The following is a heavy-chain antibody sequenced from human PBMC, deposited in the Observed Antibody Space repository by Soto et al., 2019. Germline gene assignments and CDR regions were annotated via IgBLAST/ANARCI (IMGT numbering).Heavy chain of an antibody. CDR1: GGSISSYY. CDR2: IYYSGST. J-gene: IGHJ6*02. Sequence: QVQLQESGQGLVKPSETLSLTCTVSGGSISSYYWSWIRQPPGKGLEWIGYIYYSGSTNYNPSLKSRVTISVDTSKNQFSLKLSSVTAADTAVYYCARDRVAGTSYYYYGMDVWGQGTTVTVSS. CDR3: ARDRVAGTSYYYYGMDV. V-gene: IGHV4-59*01. D-gene: IGHD6-19*01.